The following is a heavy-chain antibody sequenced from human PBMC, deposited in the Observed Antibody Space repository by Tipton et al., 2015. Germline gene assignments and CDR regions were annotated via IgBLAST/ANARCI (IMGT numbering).Heavy chain of an antibody. D-gene: IGHD7-27*01. V-gene: IGHV1-2*02. CDR2: IYSYSGDT. CDR1: ASTFTGYY. J-gene: IGHJ4*02. CDR3: TSDPGDLDTVDY. Sequence: QSGAEVKKPGASVRVSCKTSASTFTGYYIHWVRQAPGQGLEWMGWIYSYSGDTNYAQKFQGRVTMTRDTSISTAYMELSSLRSDGAAIYYCTSDPGDLDTVDYGGQGTLVTVSS.